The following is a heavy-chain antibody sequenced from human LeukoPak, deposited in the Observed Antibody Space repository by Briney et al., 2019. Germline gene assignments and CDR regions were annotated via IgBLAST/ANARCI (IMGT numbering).Heavy chain of an antibody. CDR1: GFTFSSHG. CDR2: IWSDGIRK. Sequence: GGSLRLSCSTSGFTFSSHGIHWVRQAPGKGLEWVAVIWSDGIRKYYSDSLKGRFTISRDNSKKTLDLQMNSLRVEDTAVYYCARDSSRGDYYLDSWGQGTLVTVSS. J-gene: IGHJ4*02. CDR3: ARDSSRGDYYLDS. V-gene: IGHV3-33*01. D-gene: IGHD2-2*01.